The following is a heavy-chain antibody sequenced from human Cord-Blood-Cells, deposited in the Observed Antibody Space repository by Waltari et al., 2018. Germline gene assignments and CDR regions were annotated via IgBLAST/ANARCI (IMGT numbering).Heavy chain of an antibody. CDR3: AVATMVRDAFDI. CDR1: GGSISSSSYY. J-gene: IGHJ3*02. V-gene: IGHV4-39*01. CDR2: IDYSGST. D-gene: IGHD5-12*01. Sequence: QLQLQESGPGLVKPSETLSLTCTVSGGSISSSSYYSGWIRQPPGKGLEWIGSIDYSGSTYYNPSLKSRVTISVDTSKNQFSLKRSSVTATDTAVYYCAVATMVRDAFDIWGQGTMVTVSS.